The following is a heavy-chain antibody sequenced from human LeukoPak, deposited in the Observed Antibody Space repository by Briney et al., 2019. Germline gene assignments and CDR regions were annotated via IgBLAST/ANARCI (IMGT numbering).Heavy chain of an antibody. V-gene: IGHV4-34*01. J-gene: IGHJ6*03. D-gene: IGHD3-3*01. Sequence: PSETLSLTCAVYGGSFSGYYWSWIRQPPGKGLEWIGEINHSGSTNYNPSLKSRVTISVDTSKNQFSLKLSSVTAADTAVYYCARGRDKGVKWGVVIIQDYYYMDVWGKGTTVTVSS. CDR3: ARGRDKGVKWGVVIIQDYYYMDV. CDR2: INHSGST. CDR1: GGSFSGYY.